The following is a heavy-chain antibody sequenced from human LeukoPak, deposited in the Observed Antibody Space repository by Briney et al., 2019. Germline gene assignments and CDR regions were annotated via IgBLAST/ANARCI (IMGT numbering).Heavy chain of an antibody. V-gene: IGHV3-23*01. J-gene: IGHJ4*02. CDR2: ISGSGGST. D-gene: IGHD2-2*01. Sequence: GGSLRLSCAASGFTFSSYSMNWVRQAPGKGLEWVSAISGSGGSTYYADSVKGRFTISRDNSKNTLYLQMNSLRAEDTAVYYCAKDLTSRDFVVVPAAFGDYWGQGTLVTVSS. CDR3: AKDLTSRDFVVVPAAFGDY. CDR1: GFTFSSYS.